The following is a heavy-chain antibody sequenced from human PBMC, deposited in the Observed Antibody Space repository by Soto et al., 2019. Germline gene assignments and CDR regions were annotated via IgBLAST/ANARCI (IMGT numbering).Heavy chain of an antibody. V-gene: IGHV1-69*06. CDR1: GGTFSSYA. CDR2: IIPIFGTA. Sequence: GASVKVSCQASGGTFSSYAISWVRQAPGQGLEWMGGIIPIFGTANYAQKFQGRVTITADKSTSTAYMELSSLRSEDTAVYYCARVEDDILTGYRPTGMDVWGQGTTVTVSS. CDR3: ARVEDDILTGYRPTGMDV. D-gene: IGHD3-9*01. J-gene: IGHJ6*02.